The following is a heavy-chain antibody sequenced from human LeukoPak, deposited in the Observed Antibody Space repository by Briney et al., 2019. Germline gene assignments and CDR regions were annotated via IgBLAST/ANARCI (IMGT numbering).Heavy chain of an antibody. V-gene: IGHV3-66*01. J-gene: IGHJ3*02. CDR1: GFTVSSNY. CDR2: IYSGGST. D-gene: IGHD3-10*01. Sequence: GGSLRLSCAASGFTVSSNYMSWVRQAPGKGLGWVSVIYSGGSTYYADSVKGRFTISRDNSKNTLFLQMNSLRAEDTAVYYCAKDRGVIISDAFDIWGQGTMVTVSS. CDR3: AKDRGVIISDAFDI.